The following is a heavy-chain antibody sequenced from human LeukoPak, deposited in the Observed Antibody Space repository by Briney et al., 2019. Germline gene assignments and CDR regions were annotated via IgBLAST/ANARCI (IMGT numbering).Heavy chain of an antibody. CDR2: ISSSSSYI. CDR1: GFTFSSYS. Sequence: GGSLRLSCAASGFTFSSYSMNWVRQAPGKGLESVSSISSSSSYIYYADSVKGRFTISRDNAKNSLYLQMNSLRAEDTAVYYCARDPRSSGWYDYWGQGTLVTVSS. CDR3: ARDPRSSGWYDY. D-gene: IGHD6-19*01. V-gene: IGHV3-21*01. J-gene: IGHJ4*02.